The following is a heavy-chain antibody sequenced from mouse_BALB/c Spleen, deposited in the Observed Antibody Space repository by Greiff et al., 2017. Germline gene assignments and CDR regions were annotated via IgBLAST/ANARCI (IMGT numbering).Heavy chain of an antibody. J-gene: IGHJ2*01. CDR2: INPSTGYT. CDR1: GYTFTSYW. Sequence: QVQLQQSGAELAKPGASVKMSCKASGYTFTSYWMHWVKQRPGQGLEWIGYINPSTGYTEYNQKFKDKATLTADKSSSTAYMQLSSLTSEDSAVYYCARSITTVVANFDYWGQGTTLTVSS. D-gene: IGHD1-1*01. CDR3: ARSITTVVANFDY. V-gene: IGHV1-7*01.